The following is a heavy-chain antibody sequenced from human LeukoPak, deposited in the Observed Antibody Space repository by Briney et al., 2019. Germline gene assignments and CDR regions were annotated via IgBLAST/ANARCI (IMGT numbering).Heavy chain of an antibody. D-gene: IGHD5-12*01. V-gene: IGHV4-4*02. CDR2: IYHRGSI. J-gene: IGHJ4*02. CDR1: GVSITSGNW. CDR3: WHSGYESGLEY. Sequence: PSGTLSLTCGVSGVSITSGNWGSWVRQPPGKGLEWIGEIYHRGSINYNRSLKIRGTISVDESQNQCSRKSTSLSAADTAVYYCWHSGYESGLEYWGQGTLVTVSS.